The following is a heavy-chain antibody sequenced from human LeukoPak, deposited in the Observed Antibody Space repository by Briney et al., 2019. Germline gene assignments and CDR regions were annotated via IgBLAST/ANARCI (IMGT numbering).Heavy chain of an antibody. Sequence: RASVKVSCKVSGYTLTEIAVHWARQAPGEGLEWMGTFDPEEPQTLYAQRFQDRVTITEDISTDTVYMELTSLTSEDTAVYFCASPPDGSGSYFDHWGQGTLVTVSS. CDR2: FDPEEPQT. CDR1: GYTLTEIA. J-gene: IGHJ5*02. D-gene: IGHD3-10*01. CDR3: ASPPDGSGSYFDH. V-gene: IGHV1-24*01.